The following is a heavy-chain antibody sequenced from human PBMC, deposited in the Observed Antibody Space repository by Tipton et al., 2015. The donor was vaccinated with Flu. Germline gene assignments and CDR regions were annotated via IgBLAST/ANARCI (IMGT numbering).Heavy chain of an antibody. D-gene: IGHD3-22*01. J-gene: IGHJ6*02. CDR2: VYYSGST. CDR1: GVSLTSSSYY. Sequence: LRLSCTVSGVSLTSSSYYWGWIRQPPGKGLEWIGSVYYSGSTYYNPSLKSRVTMPVDTSKNQFSLRLTSVTAADTAVYYCARVQGATYDSTDGTFMPQFYFGMDVWGQGTTVTVSS. V-gene: IGHV4-39*07. CDR3: ARVQGATYDSTDGTFMPQFYFGMDV.